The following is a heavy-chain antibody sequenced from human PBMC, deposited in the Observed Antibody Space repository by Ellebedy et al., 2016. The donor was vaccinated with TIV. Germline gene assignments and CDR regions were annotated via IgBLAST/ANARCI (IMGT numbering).Heavy chain of an antibody. D-gene: IGHD3-3*01. Sequence: SLKISCAASGFTFADYAMHWVRPAPGKGLEWVSGISWNSGSIGYADSVKGRFTISRDNAKNSLYLQMNSLRAEDMALYYCAKGWGGYYYYGMDVWGQGTTVTVSS. CDR3: AKGWGGYYYYGMDV. J-gene: IGHJ6*02. CDR1: GFTFADYA. CDR2: ISWNSGSI. V-gene: IGHV3-9*03.